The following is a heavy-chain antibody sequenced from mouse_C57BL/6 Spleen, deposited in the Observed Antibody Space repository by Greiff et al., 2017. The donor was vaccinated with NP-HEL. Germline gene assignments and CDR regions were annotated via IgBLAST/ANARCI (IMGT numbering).Heavy chain of an antibody. J-gene: IGHJ4*01. Sequence: DVMLVESGGGLVKPGGSLKLSCAASGFTFSDYGMHWVRQAPEKGLEWVAYISSGSSTIYYADTVKGRFTISRDNAKNTLFLQMTSLRCEDTAVYYCARPAMDYWGQGTSVTVSS. CDR1: GFTFSDYG. CDR2: ISSGSSTI. V-gene: IGHV5-17*01. CDR3: ARPAMDY.